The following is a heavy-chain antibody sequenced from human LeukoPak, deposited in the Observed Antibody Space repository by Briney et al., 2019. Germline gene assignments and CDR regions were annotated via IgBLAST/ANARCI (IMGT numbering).Heavy chain of an antibody. J-gene: IGHJ4*02. CDR1: GYIFSDYG. CDR2: IRNDASNK. D-gene: IGHD1/OR15-1a*01. CDR3: AKEGTASKQSDFDH. Sequence: GGSLRLSCAASGYIFSDYGIHWVRQAPGKCLEWVAFIRNDASNKYYVDSVKGRFTISRDNSKNTVYLQMNSLRVEDTAVYYCAKEGTASKQSDFDHWGQGTLLTVSS. V-gene: IGHV3-30*02.